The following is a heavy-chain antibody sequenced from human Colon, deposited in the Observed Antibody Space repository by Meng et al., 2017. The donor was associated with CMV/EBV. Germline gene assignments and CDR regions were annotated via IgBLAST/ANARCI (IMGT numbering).Heavy chain of an antibody. CDR1: GFTFSSYW. Sequence: GESLKISCAASGFTFSSYWMSWVRQAPGKGLEWVANIKQDGSETYYVDSVKGRFTISRDNAKNSLYLQMNSLRAEDTAVYYCARSMIASYSSGWSTTLKYWGQGTLVTVSS. D-gene: IGHD3-22*01. CDR2: IKQDGSET. J-gene: IGHJ4*02. V-gene: IGHV3-7*01. CDR3: ARSMIASYSSGWSTTLKY.